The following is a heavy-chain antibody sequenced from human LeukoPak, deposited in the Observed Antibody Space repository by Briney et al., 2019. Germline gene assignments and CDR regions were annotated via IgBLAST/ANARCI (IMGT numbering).Heavy chain of an antibody. Sequence: ASVKVSCKASGYTFSSYGITWVRQAPGQGLEWMGWISAYSGDTNYAQKFQGRVTMTTDTPTSTAYMELRSLRSEDTAVYYCARDRVRLGELSLYFFYFDYWGQGTLVTVSS. D-gene: IGHD3-16*02. CDR3: ARDRVRLGELSLYFFYFDY. CDR1: GYTFSSYG. J-gene: IGHJ4*02. V-gene: IGHV1-18*01. CDR2: ISAYSGDT.